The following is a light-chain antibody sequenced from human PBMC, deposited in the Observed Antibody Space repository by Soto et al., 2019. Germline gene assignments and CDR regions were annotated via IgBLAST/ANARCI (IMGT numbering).Light chain of an antibody. CDR3: QQYGRSPIT. CDR2: GAS. CDR1: QSVCSTY. J-gene: IGKJ5*01. Sequence: EVVLTQSPGNLSLSPCHSVSLYXKASQSVCSTYLAWYQQKPGLGPRLLIYGASTRATGIPDRFSGSGSGTDFTLTISRLDPDDFAVYYCQQYGRSPITFGQGTRLEI. V-gene: IGKV3-20*01.